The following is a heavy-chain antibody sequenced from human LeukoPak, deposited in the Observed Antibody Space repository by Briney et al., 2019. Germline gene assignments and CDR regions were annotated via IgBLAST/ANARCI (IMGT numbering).Heavy chain of an antibody. CDR1: GFTFSSYA. Sequence: GSLRLSCAASGFTFSSYAMHWVRQAPGKGLEWVAVISYDGSNKYYADSVKGRFTISRDNSKNTLYLQMNSLRAEDTAVYYCARATVAGAFDFWGQGTLVTVPS. D-gene: IGHD6-19*01. CDR3: ARATVAGAFDF. J-gene: IGHJ4*02. CDR2: ISYDGSNK. V-gene: IGHV3-30-3*01.